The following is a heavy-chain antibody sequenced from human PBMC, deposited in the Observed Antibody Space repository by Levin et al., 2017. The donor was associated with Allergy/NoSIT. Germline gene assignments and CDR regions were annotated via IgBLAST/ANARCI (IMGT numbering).Heavy chain of an antibody. CDR3: ASSVAGTEYYFDY. D-gene: IGHD6-19*01. V-gene: IGHV4-59*01. Sequence: GSLRLSCTVSGGSISSYYWSWIRQPPGKGLEWIGYIYYSGSTNYNPSLKSRVTISVDTSKNQFSLKLSSVTAADTAVYYCASSVAGTEYYFDYWGQGTLVTVSS. J-gene: IGHJ4*02. CDR2: IYYSGST. CDR1: GGSISSYY.